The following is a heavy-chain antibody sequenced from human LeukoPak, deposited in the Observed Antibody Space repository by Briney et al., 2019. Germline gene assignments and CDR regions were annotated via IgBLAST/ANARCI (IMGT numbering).Heavy chain of an antibody. Sequence: GGSLRLSCAASGFTFSSYWMTWVRQAPGKGLEWVSYISSSRSYIYYADSVKGRFTISRDNAKNSLYLQMNSLRAEDTAVYYCARYAAGTGSYFDYWGQGTLVTVSS. V-gene: IGHV3-21*01. CDR1: GFTFSSYW. J-gene: IGHJ4*02. CDR3: ARYAAGTGSYFDY. CDR2: ISSSRSYI. D-gene: IGHD6-13*01.